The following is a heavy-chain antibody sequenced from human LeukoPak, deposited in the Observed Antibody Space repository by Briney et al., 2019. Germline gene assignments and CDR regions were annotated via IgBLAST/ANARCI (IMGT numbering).Heavy chain of an antibody. D-gene: IGHD6-19*01. Sequence: GGSLRLSCAASGFTFSSYAMHWVRQAPGEGLEWVAVISYDGSNKYYADSVKGRFTISRDNSKNTLYLQMNSLRAEDTAVYYCARDRSGWFGIFDYWGQGTLVTVSS. CDR3: ARDRSGWFGIFDY. CDR2: ISYDGSNK. J-gene: IGHJ4*02. V-gene: IGHV3-30-3*01. CDR1: GFTFSSYA.